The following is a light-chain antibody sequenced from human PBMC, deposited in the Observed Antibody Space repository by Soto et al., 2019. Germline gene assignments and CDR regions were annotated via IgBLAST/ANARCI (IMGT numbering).Light chain of an antibody. CDR1: SSDVGGYNY. Sequence: LTQPRSVTGSPGQSVTISCTGTSSDVGGYNYVSWYQQHPGKAPNLMIYDSSKRPSGGPDRFSGSKSGNTASLTISGLQAEDEADYYCCSYAGSYTFVFGTGAKVIVL. J-gene: IGLJ1*01. V-gene: IGLV2-11*01. CDR3: CSYAGSYTFV. CDR2: DSS.